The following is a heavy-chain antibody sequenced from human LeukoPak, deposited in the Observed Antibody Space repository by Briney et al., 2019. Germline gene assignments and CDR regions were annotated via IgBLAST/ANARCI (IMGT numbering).Heavy chain of an antibody. CDR3: ARSRRDGYNEAGWFDP. CDR1: GGSISSYY. J-gene: IGHJ5*02. Sequence: PSETLSLTCTVSGGSISSYYWSWTRQPPGKGLEWIGYIYYSGSTNYNPSLKSRVTISVDTSKNQFSLKLSSVAAADTAVYYCARSRRDGYNEAGWFDPWGQGTLVTVSS. V-gene: IGHV4-59*01. D-gene: IGHD5-24*01. CDR2: IYYSGST.